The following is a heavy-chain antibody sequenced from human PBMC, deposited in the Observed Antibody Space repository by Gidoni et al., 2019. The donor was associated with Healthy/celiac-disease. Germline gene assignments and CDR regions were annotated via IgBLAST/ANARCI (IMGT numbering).Heavy chain of an antibody. J-gene: IGHJ4*02. D-gene: IGHD6-13*01. CDR1: GGSISSSSYY. CDR2: IYYSGST. V-gene: IGHV4-39*01. CDR3: ARRRRGSSSPFDY. Sequence: QLQLQESGPGLVKPSETLSLTCTVSGGSISSSSYYWGWIRQPPGKGLELIGIIYYSGSTYYNPSLKSRVTISVDTSKNQFSLKLSSVTAADTAVYYCARRRRGSSSPFDYWGQGTLVTVSS.